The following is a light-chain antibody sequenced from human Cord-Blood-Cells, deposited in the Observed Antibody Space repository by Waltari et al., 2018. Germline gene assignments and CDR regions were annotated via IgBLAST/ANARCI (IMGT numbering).Light chain of an antibody. CDR1: QSVSSSY. CDR2: GAS. V-gene: IGKV3-20*01. CDR3: QQYGSSPPVT. Sequence: EIVLTQSPGTLSLSPGERATLSCRASQSVSSSYLAWYQLKPGQAPRLLIYGASSRATGIPDRFSGSGSGTDFTLTISRLEPEDCAVYYCQQYGSSPPVTFGQGTRLEIK. J-gene: IGKJ5*01.